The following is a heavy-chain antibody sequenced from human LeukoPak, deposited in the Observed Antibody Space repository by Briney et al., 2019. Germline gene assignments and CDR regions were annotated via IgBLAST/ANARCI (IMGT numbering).Heavy chain of an antibody. CDR3: ARHSVAVAATGDAFDI. D-gene: IGHD6-19*01. CDR1: GYSISSGYY. Sequence: SETLSLTCAVSGYSISSGYYWGWIRQAPGKGLEWIRSIYHSGSTYYNPSLKSRVTISVVTSKNQFSLRLTSVTAADTAVYYCARHSVAVAATGDAFDIWGQGTMVTVSS. CDR2: IYHSGST. J-gene: IGHJ3*02. V-gene: IGHV4-38-2*01.